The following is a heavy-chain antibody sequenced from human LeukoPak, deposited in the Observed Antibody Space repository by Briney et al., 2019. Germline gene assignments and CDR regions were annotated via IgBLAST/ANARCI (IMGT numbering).Heavy chain of an antibody. CDR1: GFTFSNYA. Sequence: GGSLRLSCAASGFTFSNYAMSWVRQAPGKGLEWVSAISGSGGSTYYADSVKGRFTISRDNSKNTLYLQMNSLRAEDTAVYYCAKDLAYSSTWSDYWGQGTLVTVSS. D-gene: IGHD6-13*01. V-gene: IGHV3-23*01. J-gene: IGHJ4*02. CDR2: ISGSGGST. CDR3: AKDLAYSSTWSDY.